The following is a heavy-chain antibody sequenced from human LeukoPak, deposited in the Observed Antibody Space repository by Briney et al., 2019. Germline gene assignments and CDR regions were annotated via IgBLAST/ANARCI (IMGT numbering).Heavy chain of an antibody. CDR2: ISSSGSTI. D-gene: IGHD3-22*01. CDR1: GFTFSSYE. CDR3: ARGDKYDTSGFQEYFQT. Sequence: TGGSLRLSCAASGFTFSSYEMNWVRQAPGKGLEWVSYISSSGSTIYYADSVKGRFTISRDNAKNSLYLQMNSLRAEDTAVYYCARGDKYDTSGFQEYFQTWGQGTLVTVSS. V-gene: IGHV3-48*03. J-gene: IGHJ1*01.